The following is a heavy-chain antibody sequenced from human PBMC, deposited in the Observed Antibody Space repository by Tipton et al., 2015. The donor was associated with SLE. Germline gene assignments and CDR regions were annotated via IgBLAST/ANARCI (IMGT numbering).Heavy chain of an antibody. D-gene: IGHD3-3*01. CDR3: ARGYPLLTYYDFWSGPDAFDV. J-gene: IGHJ3*01. Sequence: QVQLVQSGAEVRKPGASVKVSCKSSGYTLTGYYLHWVRQAPGQGLEWMGWINPDSGDTKYAQKFQGRVTMTRDTSINTAYMELTRLTSDDTAVYYCARGYPLLTYYDFWSGPDAFDVWGQGTMFTVSS. CDR2: INPDSGDT. V-gene: IGHV1-2*02. CDR1: GYTLTGYY.